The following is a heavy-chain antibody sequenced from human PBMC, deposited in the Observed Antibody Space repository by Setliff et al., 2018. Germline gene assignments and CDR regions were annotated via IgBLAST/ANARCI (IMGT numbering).Heavy chain of an antibody. CDR2: ISAYNDNT. CDR1: GYTFTNYG. V-gene: IGHV1-18*01. J-gene: IGHJ4*02. CDR3: AREGSGWYGDF. D-gene: IGHD6-19*01. Sequence: ASVKVSCKASGYTFTNYGISWVRQAPGQGLEWMGWISAYNDNTNYAQKVQGRVTMTTDTSTSTAYMELRSLTSDDTAVYYCAREGSGWYGDFWGQGTLVTVSS.